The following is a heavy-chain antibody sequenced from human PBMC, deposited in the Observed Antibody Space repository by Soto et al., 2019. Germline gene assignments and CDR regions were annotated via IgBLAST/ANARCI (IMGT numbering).Heavy chain of an antibody. J-gene: IGHJ4*02. Sequence: QVQLQESGPGLVKPSQTLSLTCTVSGGSISSGGYYWSWIRQHPGKGLEWIGYIYYSGSTYYNPSLGCRVTISVDTSKNQFSLKLSSVTAADTAVYYCARTGERWILGYYFDYWGQGPLGTVSS. CDR3: ARTGERWILGYYFDY. V-gene: IGHV4-31*03. CDR1: GGSISSGGYY. D-gene: IGHD2-2*03. CDR2: IYYSGST.